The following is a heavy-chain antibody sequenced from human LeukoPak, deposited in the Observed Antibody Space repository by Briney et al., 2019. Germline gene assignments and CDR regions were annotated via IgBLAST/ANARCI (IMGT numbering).Heavy chain of an antibody. Sequence: PGGSLRLSCAASGFTVSYNYMSWVRQAPGKGLEWVSIVYRGGSTYYADSVKGRFTISRDNSKNTLHLEMNSLRAEDTAIYYCARGGYNTSYYFDCWGQGTLVTVSS. CDR2: VYRGGST. CDR3: ARGGYNTSYYFDC. D-gene: IGHD1-14*01. CDR1: GFTVSYNY. J-gene: IGHJ4*01. V-gene: IGHV3-53*01.